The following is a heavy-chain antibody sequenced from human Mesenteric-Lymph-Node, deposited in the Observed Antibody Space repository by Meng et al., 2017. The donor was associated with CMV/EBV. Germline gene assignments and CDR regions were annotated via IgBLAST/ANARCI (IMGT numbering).Heavy chain of an antibody. J-gene: IGHJ5*02. CDR2: IYYSGST. CDR3: ARQPRYSSSIWFDP. D-gene: IGHD6-6*01. CDR1: GGSISSSFYY. V-gene: IGHV4-39*01. Sequence: LSCTVSGGSISSSFYYWGWIRQPPGKGLEWIGTIYYSGSTYYNPSLKSRVTISVDTSKNQFSLKLSSVTAADTAVYYCARQPRYSSSIWFDPWGQGTLVTVSS.